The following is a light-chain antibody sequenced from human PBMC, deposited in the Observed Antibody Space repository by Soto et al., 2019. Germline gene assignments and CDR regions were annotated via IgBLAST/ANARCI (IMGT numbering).Light chain of an antibody. Sequence: EIVVTQSPATLSVSPGERATLSCRASQSVGNNFACYQQKPGQPPRLLIFATSTRATGVPARLSGSGSGTEFTLTISSLQSEDFAVYSCQQYGDRPLTFGEGDKVEIE. V-gene: IGKV3-15*01. CDR2: ATS. J-gene: IGKJ4*01. CDR3: QQYGDRPLT. CDR1: QSVGNN.